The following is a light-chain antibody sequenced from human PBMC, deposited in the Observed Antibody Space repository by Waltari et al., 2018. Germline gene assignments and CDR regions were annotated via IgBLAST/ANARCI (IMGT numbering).Light chain of an antibody. CDR1: SSDVGGYNL. J-gene: IGLJ3*02. CDR3: CSYTGSFTWV. CDR2: DVS. V-gene: IGLV2-23*02. Sequence: QSALTQPASVSGSPGQSFTISCTGTSSDVGGYNLVSWYQQHPGKAPKLLIYDVSERPSGVSSRFSGSKSGNTASLTISGIQADDEADYYCCSYTGSFTWVFGGGTKATVL.